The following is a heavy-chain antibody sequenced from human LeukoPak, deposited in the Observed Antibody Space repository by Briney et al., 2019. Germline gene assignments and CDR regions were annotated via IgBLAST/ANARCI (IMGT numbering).Heavy chain of an antibody. CDR2: ISGSGGST. D-gene: IGHD3-16*02. V-gene: IGHV3-23*01. CDR1: GFTFSSYA. J-gene: IGHJ4*02. Sequence: GGSLRLSCAVSGFTFSSYAMSWVRQAPGKGLEWVSAISGSGGSTYYADSVKGRFTISRDNAKNSLYLQMNSLRAEDTAVYYCAGEIVGALSSFDYWGQGTLVTVSS. CDR3: AGEIVGALSSFDY.